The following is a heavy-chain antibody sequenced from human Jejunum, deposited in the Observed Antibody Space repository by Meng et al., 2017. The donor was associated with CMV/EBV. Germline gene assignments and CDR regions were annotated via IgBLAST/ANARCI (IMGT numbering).Heavy chain of an antibody. V-gene: IGHV4-4*02. D-gene: IGHD4-17*01. Sequence: SCSWWSGVRQGPGKGLEWIGEIYHSGRTNYNPSVKSRVSMSVDKSQNHFSLRLSSVTAADTAVYYCTTLYGDSISWGQGTLVTVSS. J-gene: IGHJ4*02. CDR1: SCSW. CDR2: IYHSGRT. CDR3: TTLYGDSIS.